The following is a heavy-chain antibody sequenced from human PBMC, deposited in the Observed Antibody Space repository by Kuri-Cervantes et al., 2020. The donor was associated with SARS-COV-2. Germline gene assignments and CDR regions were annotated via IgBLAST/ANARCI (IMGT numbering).Heavy chain of an antibody. D-gene: IGHD1-26*01. CDR3: ARVHEAGATYYYYYMDV. J-gene: IGHJ6*03. CDR1: GFTFSSYS. Sequence: GGSLRLSCAASGFTFSSYSMNWVRQAPGKGLEWVSSISSSSSYIYYADSVKGRFTISRDNAKNSLYLQMNSLRAEDTAVYYCARVHEAGATYYYYYMDVWGKGTTVTVSS. CDR2: ISSSSSYI. V-gene: IGHV3-21*01.